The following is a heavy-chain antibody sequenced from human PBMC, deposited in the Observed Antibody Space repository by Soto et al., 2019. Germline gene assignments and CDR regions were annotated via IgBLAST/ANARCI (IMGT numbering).Heavy chain of an antibody. Sequence: SVKVSCKASGGTFSTHAIIWVRQAPGHGLEWMGGIIPIFGTANYAQKFQGRVTITADESTSTAYMELSSLRSEDTAVYYCARGGLLRFLEWFRYSMDVWGQGTTVTVSS. CDR2: IIPIFGTA. CDR3: ARGGLLRFLEWFRYSMDV. CDR1: GGTFSTHA. D-gene: IGHD3-3*01. J-gene: IGHJ6*02. V-gene: IGHV1-69*13.